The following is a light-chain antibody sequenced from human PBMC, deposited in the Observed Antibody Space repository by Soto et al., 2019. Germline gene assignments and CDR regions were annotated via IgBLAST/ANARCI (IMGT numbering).Light chain of an antibody. Sequence: QFALTQPPSASGSPGQSVTISCTGTSSDVCGYNYVSWYQQHPGKAPKLMIYEVSKRPSGVPDRFSGSKSGNTASLTVSGLQAEDEADYYCSSYAGSIFFGTGTKLTVL. CDR2: EVS. J-gene: IGLJ1*01. V-gene: IGLV2-8*01. CDR1: SSDVCGYNY. CDR3: SSYAGSIF.